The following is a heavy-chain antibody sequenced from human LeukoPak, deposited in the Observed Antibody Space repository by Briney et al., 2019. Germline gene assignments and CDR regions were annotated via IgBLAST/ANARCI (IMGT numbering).Heavy chain of an antibody. CDR1: GFTVSSNY. J-gene: IGHJ4*02. Sequence: PGGSLRLSCAASGFTVSSNYMSWVRQAPGKGLEWVSVIYSGGSTYYADSVKGRFTISRDNSKNTLYLQMNSLRAEDTAVYYCATASPHMSTSGPGVYWGQGTLVTVSS. CDR3: ATASPHMSTSGPGVY. V-gene: IGHV3-53*01. D-gene: IGHD5/OR15-5a*01. CDR2: IYSGGST.